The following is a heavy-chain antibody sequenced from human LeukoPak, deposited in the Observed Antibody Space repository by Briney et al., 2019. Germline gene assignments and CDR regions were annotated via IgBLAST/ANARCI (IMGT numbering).Heavy chain of an antibody. J-gene: IGHJ4*02. Sequence: GGSLRLSCAASGFTFSSYAMHWVRQAPGKGLEYVSAISSNGGSTYYANSVKGRFTISRDNSKNTLFLQMGSLRAEDMAVYYCARGGSIAARPIDYWGQGTLVTVST. CDR1: GFTFSSYA. CDR3: ARGGSIAARPIDY. CDR2: ISSNGGST. V-gene: IGHV3-64*01. D-gene: IGHD6-6*01.